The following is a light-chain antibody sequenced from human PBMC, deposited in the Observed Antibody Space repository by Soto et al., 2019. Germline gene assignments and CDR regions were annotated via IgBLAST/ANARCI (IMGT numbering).Light chain of an antibody. V-gene: IGLV2-8*01. Sequence: QSALTQPPSASGSPGQSVAISCTGTSSDVGGYNYVSWYQQHPGKAPKLMIYEVNKRPSGVPDRFSGSKSGNTASLTVSGLQAEDEDDYYCLSYAGSSNVFGTGTKLTVL. J-gene: IGLJ1*01. CDR3: LSYAGSSNV. CDR1: SSDVGGYNY. CDR2: EVN.